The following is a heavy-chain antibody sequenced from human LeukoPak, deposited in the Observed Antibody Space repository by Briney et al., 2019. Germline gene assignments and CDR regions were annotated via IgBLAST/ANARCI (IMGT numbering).Heavy chain of an antibody. Sequence: ASVKVSCKASGYTFTYRYLHWVRQAPGQGLEWMGWINTNTGNPTYAQGFTGRFVFSLDTSVSTAYLQISSLKAEDTAVYYCARAFRYYGSGRLYWFDPWGQGTLVTVSS. CDR1: GYTFTYRY. D-gene: IGHD3-10*01. CDR3: ARAFRYYGSGRLYWFDP. CDR2: INTNTGNP. V-gene: IGHV7-4-1*02. J-gene: IGHJ5*02.